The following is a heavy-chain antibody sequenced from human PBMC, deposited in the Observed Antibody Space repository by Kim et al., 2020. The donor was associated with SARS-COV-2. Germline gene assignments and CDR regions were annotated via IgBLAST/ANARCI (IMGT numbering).Heavy chain of an antibody. CDR2: IYSGGST. D-gene: IGHD5-12*01. Sequence: GVSLRLSCAASGFTISRNYMNWVRQGPGEGLEWVSVIYSGGSTLYADSVKGRFTVSRDISKGTVYLQMNSLTADDTAVYYCARSGGYSYYGMDVWGQGTTVTVSS. CDR3: ARSGGYSYYGMDV. CDR1: GFTISRNY. J-gene: IGHJ6*02. V-gene: IGHV3-53*01.